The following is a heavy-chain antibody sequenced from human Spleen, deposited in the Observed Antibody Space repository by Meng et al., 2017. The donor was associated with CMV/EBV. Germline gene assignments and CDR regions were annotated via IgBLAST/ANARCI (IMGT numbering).Heavy chain of an antibody. V-gene: IGHV1-2*02. CDR2: INPNSGGT. CDR1: YNFTGSY. Sequence: YNFTGSYMHWVRQAPGQGLEWMVWINPNSGGTNYAQKFQGRVTMTRDTSISTAYMELSRLRSDDTAVYYCARGRDFWSGYYTGYFDYWGQGTLVTVSS. D-gene: IGHD3-3*01. J-gene: IGHJ4*02. CDR3: ARGRDFWSGYYTGYFDY.